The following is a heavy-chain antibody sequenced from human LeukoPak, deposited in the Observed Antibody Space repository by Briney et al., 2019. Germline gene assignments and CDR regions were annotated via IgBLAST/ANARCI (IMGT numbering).Heavy chain of an antibody. Sequence: SETLSLTCTVSGGSISSSSYYWGWIRQPPGKGLEWIGSIYYSGSTYYNPSLKSRVTMSVDTSKNHFSLNLSSVTAADTAVYYCSTHCFDSSGCFRYFQHWGQGTLVTVSS. D-gene: IGHD3-22*01. CDR2: IYYSGST. CDR1: GGSISSSSYY. CDR3: STHCFDSSGCFRYFQH. V-gene: IGHV4-39*07. J-gene: IGHJ1*01.